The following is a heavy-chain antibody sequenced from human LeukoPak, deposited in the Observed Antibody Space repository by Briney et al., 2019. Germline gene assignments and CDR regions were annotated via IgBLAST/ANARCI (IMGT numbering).Heavy chain of an antibody. Sequence: PGGSLRLSCAASGFTFSDFHMCWIRQAPGKGLEWVSFSSTSGSTIFYADSVKGRFTISRDNAKNSLYLQMNSLRAEDTAVYYCARERADALDIWGPGQWSPSLQ. J-gene: IGHJ3*02. CDR1: GFTFSDFH. CDR2: SSTSGSTI. V-gene: IGHV3-11*01. CDR3: ARERADALDI.